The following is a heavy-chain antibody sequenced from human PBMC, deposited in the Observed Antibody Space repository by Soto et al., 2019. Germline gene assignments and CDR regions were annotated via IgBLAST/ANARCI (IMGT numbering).Heavy chain of an antibody. J-gene: IGHJ6*02. V-gene: IGHV5-10-1*01. D-gene: IGHD2-2*01. CDR2: IDPSDSQT. Sequence: GESLNISCKGSVYSFAGYWITWVRQKRGKGLEWMGRIDPSDSQTYYSPSFRGHVTISATKYITTVYLQWSSLRASDTAMYYCARHVHARSSDMDVWGPGTSVTLSS. CDR1: VYSFAGYW. CDR3: ARHVHARSSDMDV.